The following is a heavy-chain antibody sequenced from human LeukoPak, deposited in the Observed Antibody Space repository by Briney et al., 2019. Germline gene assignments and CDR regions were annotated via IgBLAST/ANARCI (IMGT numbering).Heavy chain of an antibody. V-gene: IGHV3-74*01. CDR3: ATKQWLAPPPDS. D-gene: IGHD6-19*01. Sequence: GGSLRLSCAASGFTFSKYCMLWVRQAPGKGLESVSRINTDGTVTTYADSVKGRFTVSRDNADNTMFLKMNSVRDEDTAVYYCATKQWLAPPPDSWGQGTPVTVSP. J-gene: IGHJ4*02. CDR2: INTDGTVT. CDR1: GFTFSKYC.